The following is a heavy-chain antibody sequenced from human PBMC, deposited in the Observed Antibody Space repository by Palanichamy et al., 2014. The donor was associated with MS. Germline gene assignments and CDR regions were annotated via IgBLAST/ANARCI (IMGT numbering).Heavy chain of an antibody. V-gene: IGHV3-23*01. CDR2: ISPRGGGT. D-gene: IGHD5-12*01. CDR1: GFNFSSSG. J-gene: IGHJ4*02. Sequence: EVQLLEPGEGLIQPGGSLRLSCAASGFNFSSSGMSWVRQAPGKGLEWVSGISPRGGGTYYADSVKGRFTISRDNSKNTLYLQMNSLRAEDTATYYCAKRIVADSFDYWGQGTLVTVSS. CDR3: AKRIVADSFDY.